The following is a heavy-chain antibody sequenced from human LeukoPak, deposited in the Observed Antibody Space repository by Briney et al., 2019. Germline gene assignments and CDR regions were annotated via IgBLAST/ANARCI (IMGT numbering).Heavy chain of an antibody. D-gene: IGHD3-22*01. V-gene: IGHV4-59*08. CDR1: SGSIGSFY. CDR2: INFSGST. Sequence: SETLSLTCTISSGSIGSFYWSWIRQPPGKGLEWIGYINFSGSTKSNSALESRVTISMDTSKNQFSLKLSSVTAADTAVYYCARGTGGYYDSSGLLDYWGQGTLVTVSS. J-gene: IGHJ4*02. CDR3: ARGTGGYYDSSGLLDY.